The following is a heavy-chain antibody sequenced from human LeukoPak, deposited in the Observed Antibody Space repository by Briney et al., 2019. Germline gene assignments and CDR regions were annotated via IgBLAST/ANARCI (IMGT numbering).Heavy chain of an antibody. CDR2: ISYDGSNK. V-gene: IGHV3-30*04. CDR1: GFTFSSYA. CDR3: AKDQMCGGNPVY. D-gene: IGHD4-23*01. Sequence: GGSLRLSCAASGFTFSSYAMHWVRQAPGKGLEWVAVISYDGSNKYYADSVKGRFTISRDNSKNTLYLQMNSLRAEDTAVYYCAKDQMCGGNPVYWGQGTLVTVSS. J-gene: IGHJ4*02.